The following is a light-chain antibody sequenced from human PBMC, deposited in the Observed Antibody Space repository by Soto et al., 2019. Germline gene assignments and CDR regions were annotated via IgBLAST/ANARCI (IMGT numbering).Light chain of an antibody. CDR1: QTVSSN. CDR2: ATS. Sequence: TTQSPAALSASPGGQLSLSWRTSQTVSSNLAWYQHKPGRAPRLLIYATSTRATDVSARFSGSGDGTEFTLTISSLQPEDFAVYYCQQYNNWPQVSFGPGTKVDI. J-gene: IGKJ1*01. CDR3: QQYNNWPQVS. V-gene: IGKV3-15*01.